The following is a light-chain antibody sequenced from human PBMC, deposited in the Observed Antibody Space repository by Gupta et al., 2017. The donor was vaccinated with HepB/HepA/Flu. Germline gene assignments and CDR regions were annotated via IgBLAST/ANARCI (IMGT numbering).Light chain of an antibody. CDR1: QDISKW. CDR2: SAS. J-gene: IGKJ3*01. Sequence: DIQMTQSPSSVSASVGDRVTITCRASQDISKWLAWYQHKPGKAPELLIFSASNLQTGVPSRFSGTGSGTDFTLTISSLQPEDFATYYCQQVDSYPFTFGPGTKVEI. CDR3: QQVDSYPFT. V-gene: IGKV1-12*01.